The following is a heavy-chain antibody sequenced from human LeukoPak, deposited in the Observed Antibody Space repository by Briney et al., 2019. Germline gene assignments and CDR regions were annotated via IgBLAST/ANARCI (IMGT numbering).Heavy chain of an antibody. V-gene: IGHV4-4*02. Sequence: SGTLSLTCAVSGGSISSSNWWSWVRQPPGKGLEWIGEIYHSGSTNYNPSLKSRVTISVDKSKNQFSLKLSSVTAADTAVYHCARRKDYYDSSGYSPLLDYWGQGTLVTVSS. J-gene: IGHJ4*02. CDR3: ARRKDYYDSSGYSPLLDY. CDR2: IYHSGST. D-gene: IGHD3-22*01. CDR1: GGSISSSNW.